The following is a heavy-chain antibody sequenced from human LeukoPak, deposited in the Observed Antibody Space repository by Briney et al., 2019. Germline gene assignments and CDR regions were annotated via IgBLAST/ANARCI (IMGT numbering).Heavy chain of an antibody. CDR3: ASTPITFGGVIASPGDY. Sequence: SQTLSLTCTVSGGSISSGGYYWSWIRQPPGKGLEWIGYIYYSGSTYYNPSLKSRVTISVDTSKNQFSLKLSSVTAADTAVYYCASTPITFGGVIASPGDYWGQGTLVTVSS. J-gene: IGHJ4*02. D-gene: IGHD3-16*02. V-gene: IGHV4-31*03. CDR1: GGSISSGGYY. CDR2: IYYSGST.